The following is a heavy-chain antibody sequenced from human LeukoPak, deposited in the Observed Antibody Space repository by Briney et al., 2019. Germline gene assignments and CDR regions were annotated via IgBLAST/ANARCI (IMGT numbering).Heavy chain of an antibody. CDR3: AREAPGIAVADY. D-gene: IGHD6-19*01. CDR1: GGSISSYY. Sequence: SETLSLTCTVSGGSISSYYWSWIRQPPGKGLGWIGYIYYSGSTNYNPSLKSRVTISVDTSKNQFSLKLSSVTAADTTVHYCAREAPGIAVADYWGQGTLVTVSS. CDR2: IYYSGST. J-gene: IGHJ4*02. V-gene: IGHV4-59*01.